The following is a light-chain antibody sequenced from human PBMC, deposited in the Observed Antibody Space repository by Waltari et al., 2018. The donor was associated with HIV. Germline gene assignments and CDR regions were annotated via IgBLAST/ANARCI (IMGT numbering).Light chain of an antibody. Sequence: ELVLTQSPGTLSLSPGERATLSCRASQSVSSSYLAWYQQKPGQAPRLLIYGASSRATGIPDRFSGSGSGTDFTLTISRLEPEDFAVYYCQQYGSSPLGGFGQGTKLEIK. CDR2: GAS. V-gene: IGKV3-20*01. CDR3: QQYGSSPLGG. CDR1: QSVSSSY. J-gene: IGKJ2*03.